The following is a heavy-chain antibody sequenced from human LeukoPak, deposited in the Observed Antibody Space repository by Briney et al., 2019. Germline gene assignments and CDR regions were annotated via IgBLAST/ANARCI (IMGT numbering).Heavy chain of an antibody. D-gene: IGHD2-2*01. CDR1: GGSVSSGSYY. V-gene: IGHV4-61*01. J-gene: IGHJ6*02. CDR2: IYYSGST. Sequence: DPSETLSLTCTVSGGSVSSGSYYWSWLRQPPGKGLEWIGYIYYSGSTNYNPSLKSRVTISVDTSKNQFSLKLSSVTAADTAVYYCARNPTFPQYCSSTSRLPPPLYGMDVWGQGTTVTVSS. CDR3: ARNPTFPQYCSSTSRLPPPLYGMDV.